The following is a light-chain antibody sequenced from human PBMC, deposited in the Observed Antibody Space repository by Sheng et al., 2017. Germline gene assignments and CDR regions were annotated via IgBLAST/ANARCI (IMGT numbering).Light chain of an antibody. J-gene: IGLJ3*02. CDR3: SSYTTSSTWV. CDR2: DVS. CDR1: SSDVGAYNY. Sequence: QSALTQPASVSGSPGQSITISCTGTSSDVGAYNYVSWFQQHPGKAPKLIIYDVSYRLSGVSNRFSGSKSGNTASLTISGLQAEDEADYYCSSYTTSSTWVFGGGTKVAVL. V-gene: IGLV2-14*03.